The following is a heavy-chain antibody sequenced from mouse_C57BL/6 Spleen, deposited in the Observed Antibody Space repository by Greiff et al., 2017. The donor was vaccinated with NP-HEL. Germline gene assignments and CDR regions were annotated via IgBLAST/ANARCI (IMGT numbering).Heavy chain of an antibody. J-gene: IGHJ1*03. V-gene: IGHV1-54*01. CDR2: INPGSGGT. CDR3: ARSGYGVHFDV. CDR1: GYAFTNYL. Sequence: QVQLQQSGAELVRPGTSVKVSCKASGYAFTNYLIEWVKQRPGQGLEWIGVINPGSGGTNYNEKFKGKATLTADKSSSTAYMQLSSLTSEDSAVYFCARSGYGVHFDVWGTGTTVTVSS. D-gene: IGHD2-2*01.